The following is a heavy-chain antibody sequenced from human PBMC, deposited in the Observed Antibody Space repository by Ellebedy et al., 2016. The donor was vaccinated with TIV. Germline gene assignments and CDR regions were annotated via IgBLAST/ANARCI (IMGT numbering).Heavy chain of an antibody. J-gene: IGHJ4*02. CDR1: GYNFDSYS. Sequence: AASVKVSCKASGYNFDSYSLNWVRQAPGQGLEWVGWISAYNGNKNSAQKLQDRVVLTVDTSTTTAHLEVRSLRVDDTAIYYCARGQRWVGEFDFWGQGTLVTVSS. D-gene: IGHD3-10*01. CDR2: ISAYNGNK. V-gene: IGHV1-18*04. CDR3: ARGQRWVGEFDF.